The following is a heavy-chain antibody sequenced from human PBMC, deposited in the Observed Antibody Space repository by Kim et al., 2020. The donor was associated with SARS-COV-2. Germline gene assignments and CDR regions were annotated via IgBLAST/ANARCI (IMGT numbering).Heavy chain of an antibody. D-gene: IGHD3-16*01. Sequence: GGSLRLSCAASGFTFSSYWMHWVRQAPGKGLVWVSRINSDGSSTSYADSVKGRFTISRDNAKNTLYLQMNRLRAEDTAVYYCARRGSLYYMDVWGKGTTVTVSS. V-gene: IGHV3-74*01. J-gene: IGHJ6*03. CDR3: ARRGSLYYMDV. CDR2: INSDGSST. CDR1: GFTFSSYW.